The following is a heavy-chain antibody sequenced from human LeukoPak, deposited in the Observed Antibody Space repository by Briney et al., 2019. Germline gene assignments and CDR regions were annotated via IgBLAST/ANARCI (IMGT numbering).Heavy chain of an antibody. CDR1: GGSFSGYY. V-gene: IGHV4-34*01. Sequence: PSETLSLTCAVYGGSFSGYYWSWIRQPPGKGLEWIGEINHSGSTNYNPSLKSRVTISVDTSKNQFPLKLSSVTAADTAVYYCARGLSSGYDYHDAFDIWGQGTMVTVSS. D-gene: IGHD5-12*01. J-gene: IGHJ3*02. CDR3: ARGLSSGYDYHDAFDI. CDR2: INHSGST.